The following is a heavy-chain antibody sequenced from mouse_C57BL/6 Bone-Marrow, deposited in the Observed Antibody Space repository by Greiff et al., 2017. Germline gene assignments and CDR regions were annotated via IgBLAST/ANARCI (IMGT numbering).Heavy chain of an antibody. Sequence: EVQLVESGGDLVKPGGSLKLSCAASGFTFSSYGMSWVRQTPDKGLEWVATISSGGSYTYYPDSVKGRFTFSTDNAKNTLYLQMSSLKADDTAMYYCSRRGDGTMDYWGKGTSVTVSS. J-gene: IGHJ4*01. CDR1: GFTFSSYG. CDR2: ISSGGSYT. CDR3: SRRGDGTMDY. V-gene: IGHV5-6*01.